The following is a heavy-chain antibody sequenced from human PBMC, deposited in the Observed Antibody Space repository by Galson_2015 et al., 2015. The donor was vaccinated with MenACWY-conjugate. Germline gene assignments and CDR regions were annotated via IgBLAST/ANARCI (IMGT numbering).Heavy chain of an antibody. CDR2: INSDGSST. CDR1: GFSFSSYW. V-gene: IGHV3-74*01. D-gene: IGHD6-6*01. CDR3: ATKGQKSITGPLDY. J-gene: IGHJ4*02. Sequence: SLRLSCAASGFSFSSYWMYWVRQVPGQGLMWVSRINSDGSSTNYADSVRGRFTISRDNAKNTLYLQMNSLRVEDTAVYYCATKGQKSITGPLDYWGQGTLVTVSS.